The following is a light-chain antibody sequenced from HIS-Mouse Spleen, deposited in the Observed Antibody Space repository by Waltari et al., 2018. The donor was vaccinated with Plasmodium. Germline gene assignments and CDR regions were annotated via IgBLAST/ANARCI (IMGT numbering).Light chain of an antibody. J-gene: IGLJ3*02. CDR2: EGS. CDR1: SSDVGSDNL. V-gene: IGLV2-23*03. CDR3: CSYAGSSTFV. Sequence: QSALTQPASVSGSPGQSITTSCTGTSSDVGSDNLVSWYQQHPGKPPKLMIYEGSKRPSGVSNRFSGSKSGNTASLTISGLQAEDEADYYCCSYAGSSTFVFGGGTKLTVL.